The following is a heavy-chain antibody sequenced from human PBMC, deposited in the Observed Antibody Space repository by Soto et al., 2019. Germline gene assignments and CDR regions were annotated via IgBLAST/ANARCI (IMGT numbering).Heavy chain of an antibody. J-gene: IGHJ4*02. Sequence: TGGSLRLSCAASGFTFSSYAMSWVRQAPGKGLEWVSAISGSGGSTYYADSVKGRFTISRDNSKNTLYLQMNSLRAEDTAVYYCAEAAAGGWTYYFDYWGQGTLVTVSS. D-gene: IGHD2-15*01. V-gene: IGHV3-23*01. CDR1: GFTFSSYA. CDR3: AEAAAGGWTYYFDY. CDR2: ISGSGGST.